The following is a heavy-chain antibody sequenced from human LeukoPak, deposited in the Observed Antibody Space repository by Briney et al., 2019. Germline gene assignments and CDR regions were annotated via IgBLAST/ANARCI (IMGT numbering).Heavy chain of an antibody. Sequence: GGSLRLSCAASGFTFTTYWMSWVRQAPGKGLEWVANINQDGTEKYYVDSVKGRFTISRDNAKNSLYLQMNSLRAEDTAVYYCARDGNGYSYGRYYYYYMDVWGKGTTVTVSS. J-gene: IGHJ6*03. CDR3: ARDGNGYSYGRYYYYYMDV. V-gene: IGHV3-7*01. D-gene: IGHD5-18*01. CDR1: GFTFTTYW. CDR2: INQDGTEK.